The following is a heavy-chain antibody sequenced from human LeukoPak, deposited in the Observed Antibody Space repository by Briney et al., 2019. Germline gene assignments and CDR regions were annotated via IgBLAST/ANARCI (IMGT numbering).Heavy chain of an antibody. J-gene: IGHJ3*02. CDR3: ASVVPAAYDAFDI. CDR2: IYYSGST. Sequence: SETLSLTCTVSGGSISSSSYYWGWIRQPPGKGLEWIGCIYYSGSTYYNPSLKSRVTISVDTSKNQFSLKLSSVTAADTAVYYCASVVPAAYDAFDIWGQGTMVTVSS. D-gene: IGHD2-2*01. CDR1: GGSISSSSYY. V-gene: IGHV4-39*01.